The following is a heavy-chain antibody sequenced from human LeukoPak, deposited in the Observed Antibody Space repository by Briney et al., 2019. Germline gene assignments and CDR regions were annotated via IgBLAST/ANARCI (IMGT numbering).Heavy chain of an antibody. CDR1: GFTFSGYA. CDR2: ISGSGIT. D-gene: IGHD2-15*01. J-gene: IGHJ4*02. V-gene: IGHV3-23*01. Sequence: GGSLRLSCATSGFTFSGYAMNWVRQAPGKGLEWVSGISGSGITYYPNSVKGRFTISRDNSKNTLYLQMDSLRAEDTAVYYCAKGSGGSCYSGIDYWGQETLVTVSS. CDR3: AKGSGGSCYSGIDY.